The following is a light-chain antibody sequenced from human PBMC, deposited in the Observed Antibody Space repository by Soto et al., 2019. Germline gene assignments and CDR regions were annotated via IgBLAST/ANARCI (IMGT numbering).Light chain of an antibody. J-gene: IGKJ4*01. CDR3: QQLNSYPF. Sequence: DIQLTQSPSFLSASVGDRVTITCRASQGISSYLAWYQQKPGKAPKLLIYAASTLQSGVPSRFSGSGSGTEFTLTISSLKPEDFATYYCQQLNSYPFFGGGTKVDIK. CDR2: AAS. V-gene: IGKV1-9*01. CDR1: QGISSY.